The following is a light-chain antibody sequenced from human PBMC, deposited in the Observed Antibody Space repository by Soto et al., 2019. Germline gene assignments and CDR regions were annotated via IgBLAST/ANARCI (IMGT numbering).Light chain of an antibody. V-gene: IGLV1-44*01. J-gene: IGLJ3*02. Sequence: QPVQTQPPSASGTPGQRVTISCSGSSSNIGSNTVNWYQQLPGTAPKLLIYSNNQRPSGVPDRFSGSKSGTSASLAISGLQSEDEADYYCAAWDDSLNGWVFGGGTKLTVL. CDR2: SNN. CDR3: AAWDDSLNGWV. CDR1: SSNIGSNT.